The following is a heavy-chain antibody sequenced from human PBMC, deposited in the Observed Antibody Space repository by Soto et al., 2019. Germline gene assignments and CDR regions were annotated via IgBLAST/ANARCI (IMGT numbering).Heavy chain of an antibody. J-gene: IGHJ6*02. D-gene: IGHD3-22*01. V-gene: IGHV1-2*04. CDR2: INPNSGGT. CDR3: AADQYYYDSSGYRHYYYGMDV. Sequence: GASVKVSCKASGYTFTGYYMHWVRQAPGQGLEWMGWINPNSGGTNYAQKFQGWVTMTRDTSTSTAYMELSSLRSEDTAVYYCAADQYYYDSSGYRHYYYGMDVWGQGTTVTVSS. CDR1: GYTFTGYY.